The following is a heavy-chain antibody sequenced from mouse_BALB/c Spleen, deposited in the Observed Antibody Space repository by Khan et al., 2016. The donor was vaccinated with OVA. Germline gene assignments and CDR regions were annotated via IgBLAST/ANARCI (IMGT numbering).Heavy chain of an antibody. D-gene: IGHD1-1*01. CDR3: ARADYYGSTWFAY. CDR2: INPYNDGT. Sequence: VQLKQSGPELVKPGASVKMSCKASGYTFTSYVMHWVKQKPGQGLEWIGYINPYNDGTKYNENFKGKATLTSDKSSSTAYMEVRSLTSEDSAVYYCARADYYGSTWFAYWGQGTLVTVAA. V-gene: IGHV1S136*01. J-gene: IGHJ3*01. CDR1: GYTFTSYV.